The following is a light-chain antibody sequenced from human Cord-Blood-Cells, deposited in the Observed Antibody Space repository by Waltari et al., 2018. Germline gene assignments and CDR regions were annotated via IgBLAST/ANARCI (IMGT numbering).Light chain of an antibody. CDR3: SSDTSSSTEV. V-gene: IGLV2-14*01. J-gene: IGLJ1*01. CDR1: SSDVGGYNY. CDR2: DVS. Sequence: QSALTQPASVPGSPGQSITIPCPGTSSDVGGYNYVSWYQQHPGKAPNLMISDVSNRPAGVASRFSGSRCGNAASLTISGLQAEDEADYYCSSDTSSSTEVFGTGTKVTVL.